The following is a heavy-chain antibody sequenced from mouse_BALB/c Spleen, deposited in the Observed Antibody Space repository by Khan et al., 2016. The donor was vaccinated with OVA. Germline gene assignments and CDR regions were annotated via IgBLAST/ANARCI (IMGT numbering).Heavy chain of an antibody. Sequence: QMQLEESGAELARPGASVKMSCKASGYTFTSYTIHWIQQRPGQGLEWIGYINPSSGYTNYNQKFTDKATFTADKSSTTAYMQLSSLTSDDSTAFYCARDRAYYRNDGWFAYWGQGTLVTVSA. D-gene: IGHD2-14*01. CDR1: GYTFTSYT. CDR2: INPSSGYT. CDR3: ARDRAYYRNDGWFAY. V-gene: IGHV1-4*01. J-gene: IGHJ3*01.